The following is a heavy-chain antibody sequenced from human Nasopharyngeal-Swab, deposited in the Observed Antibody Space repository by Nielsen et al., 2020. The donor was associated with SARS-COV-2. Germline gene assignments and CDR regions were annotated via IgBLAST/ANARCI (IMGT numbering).Heavy chain of an antibody. Sequence: GGSLRLSCAASGFTFRSYAISWVRQAPGKGLEWVSVISGSDHTTYYADSAKGRFTISRDNSKNTVNLQMNSLRVEDTAIYYCAKDRDSGDDSDDYYHYYGMDVWGQGAPVTVSS. CDR2: ISGSDHTT. V-gene: IGHV3-23*01. D-gene: IGHD5-12*01. J-gene: IGHJ6*02. CDR3: AKDRDSGDDSDDYYHYYGMDV. CDR1: GFTFRSYA.